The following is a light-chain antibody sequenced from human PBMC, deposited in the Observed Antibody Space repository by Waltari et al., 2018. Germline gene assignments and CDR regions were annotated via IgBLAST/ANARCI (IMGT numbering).Light chain of an antibody. CDR3: QQYYTTRT. V-gene: IGKV4-1*01. CDR1: QSVLYSSTNKNY. CDR2: WAS. Sequence: DIVMTQSPDSLAVSLGESATITCKSSQSVLYSSTNKNYLAWYQQKPGQPPKLLINWASTRESGVPDRFSGSGSGTDFTLTISSLQAEDVAVYYCQQYYTTRTFGQGTKVEIK. J-gene: IGKJ1*01.